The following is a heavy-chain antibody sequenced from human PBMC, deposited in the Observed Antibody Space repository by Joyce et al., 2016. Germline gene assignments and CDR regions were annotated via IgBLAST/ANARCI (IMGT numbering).Heavy chain of an antibody. D-gene: IGHD2-15*01. CDR3: ARDDAVGRVAGILY. Sequence: QVHLVQSATEVKKPGASVKVSCKTSGYPFTSYGVSWVRQAPGQGLEWRGWISAYNGNTKFAQKFQGRVTLTTDTSTNTAYMEVRSLTSDDTAVYYCARDDAVGRVAGILYWGQGTLVTVSS. J-gene: IGHJ4*02. V-gene: IGHV1-18*04. CDR1: GYPFTSYG. CDR2: ISAYNGNT.